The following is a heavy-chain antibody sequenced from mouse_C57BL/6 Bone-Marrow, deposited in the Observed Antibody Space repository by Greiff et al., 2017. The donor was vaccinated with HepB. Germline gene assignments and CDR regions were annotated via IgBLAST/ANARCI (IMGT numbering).Heavy chain of an antibody. Sequence: VQLQQSGAELVRPGTSVKVSCKASGYAFTNYLIEWVKQRPGQGLEWIGVINPGSGGTNYNEKFKGKATLTADKSSSTAYMQLSSLTSEDSAVYFCARYLDYYGSGWYFDVWGTGTTVTVSS. V-gene: IGHV1-54*01. CDR2: INPGSGGT. CDR3: ARYLDYYGSGWYFDV. CDR1: GYAFTNYL. D-gene: IGHD1-1*01. J-gene: IGHJ1*03.